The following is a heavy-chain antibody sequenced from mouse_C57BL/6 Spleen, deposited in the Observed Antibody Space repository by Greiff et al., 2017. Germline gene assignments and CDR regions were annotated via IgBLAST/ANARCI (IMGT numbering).Heavy chain of an antibody. CDR3: ARDYYYDGNFSGFAY. Sequence: VKLVESGPELVKPGASVKISCKASGYSFTSYYIHWVKQRPGQGLEWIGWIYPGSGNTKYNEKFKGKATLTADTSSSTAYMQLSSLTSEDSAVYYCARDYYYDGNFSGFAYWGQGTLVTVSA. CDR2: IYPGSGNT. CDR1: GYSFTSYY. J-gene: IGHJ3*01. V-gene: IGHV1-66*01. D-gene: IGHD2-3*01.